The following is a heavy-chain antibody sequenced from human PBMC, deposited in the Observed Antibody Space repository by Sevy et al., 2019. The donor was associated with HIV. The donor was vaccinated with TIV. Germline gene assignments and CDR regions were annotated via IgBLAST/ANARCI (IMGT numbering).Heavy chain of an antibody. CDR3: AREGDLRYFDF. CDR1: KFTFSDYY. D-gene: IGHD3-10*01. J-gene: IGHJ2*01. CDR2: ISNSGSTI. V-gene: IGHV3-11*01. Sequence: GGSLRLSCAASKFTFSDYYMSWIRQAPGKGLEWVSYISNSGSTIYYADSVKGRFTISRDNAQSSMYLQMNRLRAEDTAVYHCAREGDLRYFDFWGRGTLVTVSS.